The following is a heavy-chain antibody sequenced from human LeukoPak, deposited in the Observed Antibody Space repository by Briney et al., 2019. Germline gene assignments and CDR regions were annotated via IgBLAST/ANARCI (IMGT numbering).Heavy chain of an antibody. D-gene: IGHD2/OR15-2a*01. CDR1: GYTFTGYY. CDR3: ARSMAHDAFDI. V-gene: IGHV1-2*02. CDR2: INPNSGGT. J-gene: IGHJ3*02. Sequence: ASVKVSCKASGYTFTGYYMHWVRQAPGQGLEWMGWINPNSGGTNYAQKFQGRVTMTRDTSTSTVYMELSSLRSEDTAVYYCARSMAHDAFDIWGQGTMVTVSS.